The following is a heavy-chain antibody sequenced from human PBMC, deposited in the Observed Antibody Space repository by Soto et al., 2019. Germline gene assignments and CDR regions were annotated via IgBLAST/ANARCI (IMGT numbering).Heavy chain of an antibody. V-gene: IGHV3-23*01. CDR1: GFTFSIYA. J-gene: IGHJ4*02. D-gene: IGHD6-13*01. CDR2: ISGSGGST. Sequence: EVQLLESGGGLVQPGGSLRLSCAASGFTFSIYAGTWVRQAPGKGLEWVSTISGSGGSTYYADSVKGRFTISRDNSKNTQYLQMNSRRAEDTAVYYCAKDQGSSWYEIDYWGQGTLVTVSS. CDR3: AKDQGSSWYEIDY.